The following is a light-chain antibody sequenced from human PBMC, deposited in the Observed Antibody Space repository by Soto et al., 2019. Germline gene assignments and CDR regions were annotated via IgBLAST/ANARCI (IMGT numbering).Light chain of an antibody. CDR1: QSISSW. Sequence: DIQMTQSPSALSASVGDRVTITCRASQSISSWLAWYQQKPGKAPKLLIYDASSLESGVPSRFSGSGSGTEFTLTISSLQPDDVATYYCQQYDRYSWTFGEGTKVDSK. CDR2: DAS. CDR3: QQYDRYSWT. J-gene: IGKJ1*01. V-gene: IGKV1-5*01.